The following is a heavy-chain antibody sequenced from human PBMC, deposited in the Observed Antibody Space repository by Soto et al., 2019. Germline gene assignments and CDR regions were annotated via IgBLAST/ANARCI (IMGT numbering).Heavy chain of an antibody. CDR3: AKDLDPVGYYGMDV. CDR2: ISYDGSNK. Sequence: GGSLRLSCAASGFTFSSYGMHWVRQAPGKGLERVAVISYDGSNKYYADSVKGRFTISRDNPKNTLYLQMNSLRAEDTAVYYCAKDLDPVGYYGMDVWGQGTTVTVSS. D-gene: IGHD3-9*01. CDR1: GFTFSSYG. J-gene: IGHJ6*02. V-gene: IGHV3-30*18.